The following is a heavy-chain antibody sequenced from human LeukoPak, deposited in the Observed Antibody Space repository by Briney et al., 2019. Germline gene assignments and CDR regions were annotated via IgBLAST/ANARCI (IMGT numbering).Heavy chain of an antibody. J-gene: IGHJ6*03. Sequence: SETLSLTCAVSGGSISSSNWWSWVRQPPGKRLEWIGEIYHSGSTNYNPSLKSRVTISVDKSKNQFSLKLSSVTAADTAVYYCARRDYGAFYYYYYMDVWGKGTTVTVSS. CDR2: IYHSGST. CDR3: ARRDYGAFYYYYYMDV. V-gene: IGHV4-4*02. CDR1: GGSISSSNW. D-gene: IGHD4-17*01.